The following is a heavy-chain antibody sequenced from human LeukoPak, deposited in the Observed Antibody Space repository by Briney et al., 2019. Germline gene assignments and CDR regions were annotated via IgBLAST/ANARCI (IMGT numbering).Heavy chain of an antibody. V-gene: IGHV3-74*01. CDR1: GFTFSDYW. Sequence: PGGSLRLSCAASGFTFSDYWMHWVRQAPGKGLVWVSHINADEDRAAYADSVKGRFTISRDNSKNMLYLQMNSLRAEDTAVYYCAKTLGYSGYFSPWGQGTLVTVSS. CDR3: AKTLGYSGYFSP. CDR2: INADEDRA. D-gene: IGHD3-22*01. J-gene: IGHJ5*02.